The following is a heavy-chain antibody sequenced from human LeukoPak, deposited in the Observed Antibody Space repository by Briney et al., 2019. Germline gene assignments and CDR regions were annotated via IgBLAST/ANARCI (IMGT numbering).Heavy chain of an antibody. Sequence: PSETLSLTCTVSDGSMTNYYWSWIRRPAGKGLEWIGRIRTSGNNNYNPSLASRVTMSVDTSKKQVSLKLSSVTAADTAVYYCARGLRQLVRSWHYWGQGTLVTVSS. J-gene: IGHJ4*02. CDR3: ARGLRQLVRSWHY. D-gene: IGHD6-6*01. CDR2: IRTSGNN. V-gene: IGHV4-4*07. CDR1: DGSMTNYY.